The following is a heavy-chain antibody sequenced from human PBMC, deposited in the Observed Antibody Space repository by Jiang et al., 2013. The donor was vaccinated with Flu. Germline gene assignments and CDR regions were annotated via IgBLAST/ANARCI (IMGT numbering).Heavy chain of an antibody. Sequence: PSETLSLTCIVSGGSINGFFWSWIRQAPGKGLEWIGYVHYTGGGNTDYSSSLRSRVTISVDTSKNQFSLTLKSVTAADTAVYYCARDQEGSSGSWFDPWGHGTLVIVSS. CDR2: VHYTGGGNT. V-gene: IGHV4-59*01. D-gene: IGHD6-19*01. J-gene: IGHJ5*02. CDR3: ARDQEGSSGSWFDP. CDR1: GGSINGFF.